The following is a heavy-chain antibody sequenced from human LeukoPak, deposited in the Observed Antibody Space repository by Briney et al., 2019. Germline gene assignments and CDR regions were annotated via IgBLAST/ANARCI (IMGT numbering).Heavy chain of an antibody. Sequence: GGSLRLSCVVSGFTLSSDWMSWVRQAPGKGLEWVANIKKDGIEKYYVESEKGRFTISRDNAKNSLSLQMNSLRAEDTAVYYCARGRYSSRSGGYYFDIWGQGTLVTVSS. D-gene: IGHD2-2*01. J-gene: IGHJ4*02. V-gene: IGHV3-7*02. CDR2: IKKDGIEK. CDR1: GFTLSSDW. CDR3: ARGRYSSRSGGYYFDI.